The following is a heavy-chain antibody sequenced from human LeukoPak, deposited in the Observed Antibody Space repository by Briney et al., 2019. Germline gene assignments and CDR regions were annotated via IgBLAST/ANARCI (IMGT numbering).Heavy chain of an antibody. D-gene: IGHD6-13*01. Sequence: GASVKVSCKASGYTFTSYAMNWVRQALGQGLEWMGWINTNTGNPTYAQGFTGRFVFSLDTSVSTAYLQICSLKAEDTAVYYCARDRRIAAAATGENWFDPWGQGTLVTVSS. CDR1: GYTFTSYA. V-gene: IGHV7-4-1*01. CDR3: ARDRRIAAAATGENWFDP. J-gene: IGHJ5*02. CDR2: INTNTGNP.